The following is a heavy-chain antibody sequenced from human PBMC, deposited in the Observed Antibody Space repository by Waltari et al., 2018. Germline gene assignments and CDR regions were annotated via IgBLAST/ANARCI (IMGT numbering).Heavy chain of an antibody. V-gene: IGHV1-24*01. J-gene: IGHJ4*02. D-gene: IGHD6-6*01. CDR3: ATGRYQLGY. CDR2: FDPEDGET. Sequence: QVQLVQSGAEVKKPGASVKVSCKVSGYTLTELSMQWVRQAAGKGLDWIVCFDPEDGETSYAQKFQCRVTMTEDTSTDTAYMELSSLRSEDTAVYYCATGRYQLGYWGQGTLVTVSS. CDR1: GYTLTELS.